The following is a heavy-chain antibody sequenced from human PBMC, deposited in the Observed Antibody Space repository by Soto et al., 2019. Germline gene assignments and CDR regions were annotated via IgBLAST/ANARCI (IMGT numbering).Heavy chain of an antibody. Sequence: QVQLVQSGAEVREPGASVKVSCKASGYTFTNYGVSWVRQAPGQGLEWMGWIGGYKGNTNYAQKLQGRVTLTTATPTSTAYMELRSLRSADTAVYYCAPPTVATGMPSGYWGQGTLVTVSS. V-gene: IGHV1-18*01. CDR2: IGGYKGNT. CDR3: APPTVATGMPSGY. CDR1: GYTFTNYG. J-gene: IGHJ4*02. D-gene: IGHD5-18*01.